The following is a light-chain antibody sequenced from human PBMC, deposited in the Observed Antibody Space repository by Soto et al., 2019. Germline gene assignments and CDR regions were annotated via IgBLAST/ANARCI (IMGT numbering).Light chain of an antibody. V-gene: IGLV2-14*01. CDR2: EVS. Sequence: QSVLTQPASVSGSPGQSITISCNGTSSDVGGHDYVSWYQQHPGKAPKLTIFEVSNRPSGVSNRFSGSKSGNTASLTISGTQADEQADYHCSSYTASKSFYVFGSGTKVTV. CDR3: SSYTASKSFYV. J-gene: IGLJ1*01. CDR1: SSDVGGHDY.